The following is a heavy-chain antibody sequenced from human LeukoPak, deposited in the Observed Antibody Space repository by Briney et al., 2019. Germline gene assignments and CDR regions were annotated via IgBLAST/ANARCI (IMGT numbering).Heavy chain of an antibody. J-gene: IGHJ4*02. Sequence: GGSLRLSCAASGFTFSKYAMSWVRQASGKGLEWVSAITGSGGNTYYADSVKGRFTISRDNSKNTVFLQMNSLRAEDTAVYYCAKWGDYDVLTGYYVSDYWGQGTLVTVSS. D-gene: IGHD3-9*01. V-gene: IGHV3-23*01. CDR3: AKWGDYDVLTGYYVSDY. CDR1: GFTFSKYA. CDR2: ITGSGGNT.